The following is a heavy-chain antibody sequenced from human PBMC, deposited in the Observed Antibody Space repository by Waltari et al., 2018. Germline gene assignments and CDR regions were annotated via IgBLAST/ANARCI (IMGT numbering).Heavy chain of an antibody. CDR3: ARKRFLDV. Sequence: QVQLQESGPGLVKPSQTLSPTRTVSCGPIRRGYSYWSWIRQPPGKGLEWIGYIYYSGSTYYNPSLKSRVTISVDTSKNQFSLKLSSVTAADTAVYYCARKRFLDVWGQGTTVTVSS. V-gene: IGHV4-30-4*01. CDR1: CGPIRRGYSY. D-gene: IGHD3-3*01. J-gene: IGHJ6*02. CDR2: IYYSGST.